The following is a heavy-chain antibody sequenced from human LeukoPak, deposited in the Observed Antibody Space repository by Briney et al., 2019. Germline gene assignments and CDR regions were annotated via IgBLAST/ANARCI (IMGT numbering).Heavy chain of an antibody. V-gene: IGHV4-39*01. Sequence: SETLSLTCTVSGGSINNRSYYWGWIRQPPGKGLEWIGSVYYGGTTYYNPSLKSRVTISEDTSKNQFSLKLSSVTAADTAVYYCARRATTVTTGYYYYYMDVWGKGTTVTVSS. D-gene: IGHD4-17*01. CDR3: ARRATTVTTGYYYYYMDV. J-gene: IGHJ6*03. CDR1: GGSINNRSYY. CDR2: VYYGGTT.